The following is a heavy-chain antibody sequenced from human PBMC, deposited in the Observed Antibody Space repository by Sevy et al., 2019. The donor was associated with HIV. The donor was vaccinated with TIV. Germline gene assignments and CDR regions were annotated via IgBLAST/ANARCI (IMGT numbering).Heavy chain of an antibody. J-gene: IGHJ6*02. CDR1: GGTFSSYA. CDR2: IIPIFGTA. D-gene: IGHD2-2*01. V-gene: IGHV1-69*13. Sequence: ASVKVSCKASGGTFSSYAISWVRQAPGQGLEWMGGIIPIFGTANYAQKFQGRVTITADESTSTAYMELSSLRSEDTAVYYCARQGIVVVPAAMVHYYYGMDVWGQGTTVTVSS. CDR3: ARQGIVVVPAAMVHYYYGMDV.